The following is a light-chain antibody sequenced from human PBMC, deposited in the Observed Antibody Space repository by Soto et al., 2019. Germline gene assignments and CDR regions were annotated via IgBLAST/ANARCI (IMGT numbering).Light chain of an antibody. Sequence: DIQLTQSPSSLSASVGDRVTITCRASQGISNYVAWYQQKPGKVPKLLIYAASALQLGVPSRFSGSGSGTEFTLTISSLRSEDSAIYYCQQYFEWPPMTFGQGTKV. CDR3: QQYFEWPPMT. V-gene: IGKV1-27*01. J-gene: IGKJ1*01. CDR1: QGISNY. CDR2: AAS.